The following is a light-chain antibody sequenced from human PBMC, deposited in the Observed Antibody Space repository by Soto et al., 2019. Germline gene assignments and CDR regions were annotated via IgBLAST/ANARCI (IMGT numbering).Light chain of an antibody. CDR2: GAS. J-gene: IGKJ1*01. CDR1: ESVDRN. V-gene: IGKV3-15*01. CDR3: QQYNNWPGT. Sequence: EIVMTQSPATLSVSPGERATLSCRVSESVDRNLAWYQQKPGQAPRLLIYGASTRATDIPARFSASGSGTEFTLTISSLQSEDFALYYCQQYNNWPGTFGQGTKVEIK.